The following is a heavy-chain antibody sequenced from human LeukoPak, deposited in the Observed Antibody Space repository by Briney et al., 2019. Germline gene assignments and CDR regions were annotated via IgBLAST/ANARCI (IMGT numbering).Heavy chain of an antibody. J-gene: IGHJ4*02. V-gene: IGHV3-30*02. Sequence: PGESLRLSCAASGFTFNTHHMHWVRQAPGKGLEWVAFIRYDGSNAYYADSVRGRFTISRDNSENKVYLRLNSLRTEDTAVYYCAQDWNWGFGHWGQGSLVTVSS. D-gene: IGHD7-27*01. CDR3: AQDWNWGFGH. CDR1: GFTFNTHH. CDR2: IRYDGSNA.